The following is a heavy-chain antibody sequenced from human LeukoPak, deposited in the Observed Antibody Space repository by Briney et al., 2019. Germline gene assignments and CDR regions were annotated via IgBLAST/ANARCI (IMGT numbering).Heavy chain of an antibody. CDR1: GFTFSSYG. J-gene: IGHJ4*02. D-gene: IGHD3-16*01. Sequence: GGSLRLSCAASGFTFSSYGMHWVRQAPGKGLEWVAFIRYDGSNKYYADSVKGRFTISRDNSKNTLYLQMNSLRAEDTAVYYCAKDKVRTSWGSYYFDYWGQGTLVTVSS. CDR3: AKDKVRTSWGSYYFDY. CDR2: IRYDGSNK. V-gene: IGHV3-30*02.